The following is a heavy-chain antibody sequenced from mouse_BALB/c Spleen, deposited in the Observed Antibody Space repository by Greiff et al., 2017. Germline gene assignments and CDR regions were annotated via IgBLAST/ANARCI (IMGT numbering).Heavy chain of an antibody. D-gene: IGHD3-3*01. Sequence: EVKLQESGPGLVKPSQSLSLTCTVTGYSITSDYAWNWIRQFPGNKLEWMGYISYSGSTSYNPSLKSRISITRDTSKNQFFLQLNSVTTEDTATYYCARDPMDYWGQGTSVTVSS. V-gene: IGHV3-2*02. CDR3: ARDPMDY. CDR1: GYSITSDYA. CDR2: ISYSGST. J-gene: IGHJ4*01.